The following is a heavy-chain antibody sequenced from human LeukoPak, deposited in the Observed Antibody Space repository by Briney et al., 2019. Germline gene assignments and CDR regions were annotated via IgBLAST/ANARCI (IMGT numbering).Heavy chain of an antibody. D-gene: IGHD6-19*01. J-gene: IGHJ4*02. Sequence: SVKVSCKASGGTFSSYAISWVRQAPGQGLEWMGRIIPILGIANYAQKFQGRVTITADKSTSTAYMELSSLRSEDTAVYYCARSGSGPAYEDYWGQGTLVTVSS. V-gene: IGHV1-69*04. CDR3: ARSGSGPAYEDY. CDR2: IIPILGIA. CDR1: GGTFSSYA.